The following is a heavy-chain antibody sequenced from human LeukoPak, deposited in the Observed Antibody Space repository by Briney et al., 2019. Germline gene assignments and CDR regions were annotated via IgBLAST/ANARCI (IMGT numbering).Heavy chain of an antibody. D-gene: IGHD2-2*01. CDR1: GFTFSSYW. V-gene: IGHV3-7*01. J-gene: IGHJ4*02. Sequence: GGSLRLSCAASGFTFSSYWTSWVRQAPGKGLEWVANIKQDGSEKYYVDSVKGRFTISRDNAKNSLYLQMNSLRAEDTAVYYCARDPDIVVVPAAPYFDYWGQGTLVTVSS. CDR2: IKQDGSEK. CDR3: ARDPDIVVVPAAPYFDY.